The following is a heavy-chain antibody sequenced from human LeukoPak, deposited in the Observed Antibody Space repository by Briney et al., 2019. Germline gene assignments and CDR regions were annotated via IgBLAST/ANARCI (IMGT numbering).Heavy chain of an antibody. CDR3: ARSRDGYNDAYDI. D-gene: IGHD5-24*01. Sequence: ASVKVSCKASGYTFTNSYIHWVRQAPGQVLEWVGLINPDGGNTNYAQNFQGRVTLTRDTSTSTVYMELSSLRSEDTAIYYCARSRDGYNDAYDIWGQGTVVTVPS. J-gene: IGHJ3*02. CDR2: INPDGGNT. CDR1: GYTFTNSY. V-gene: IGHV1-46*01.